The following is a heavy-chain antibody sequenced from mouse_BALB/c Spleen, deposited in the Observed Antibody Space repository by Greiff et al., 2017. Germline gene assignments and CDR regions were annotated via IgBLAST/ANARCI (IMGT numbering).Heavy chain of an antibody. V-gene: IGHV2-9*02. CDR1: GFSLTSYG. CDR3: ARDGYDA. Sequence: QVQLQQSGPGLVAPSQSLSITCTVSGFSLTSYGVHWVRQPPGKGLEWLGVIWAGGSTNYNSALMSRLSISKDNSKSQVFLKMNSVQTDDTAMYYCARDGYDAWGQGTLVTVSA. J-gene: IGHJ3*01. CDR2: IWAGGST. D-gene: IGHD2-2*01.